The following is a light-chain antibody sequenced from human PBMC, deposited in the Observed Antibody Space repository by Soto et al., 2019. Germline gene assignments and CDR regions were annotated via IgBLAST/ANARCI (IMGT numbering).Light chain of an antibody. J-gene: IGLJ3*02. V-gene: IGLV4-60*02. Sequence: QLVLTQSSSASASLGSSVKLTCTLSSGYSIYIIAWHQQQPGKAPRYLMKLEGSGSYNKGSGVPDRFSGSSSGADRYLTISNLQFEDEADYYCETWDRNTWVFGGGTKLTVL. CDR3: ETWDRNTWV. CDR1: SGYSIYI. CDR2: LEGSGSY.